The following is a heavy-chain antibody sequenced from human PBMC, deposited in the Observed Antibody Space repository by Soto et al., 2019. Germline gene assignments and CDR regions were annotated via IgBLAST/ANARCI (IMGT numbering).Heavy chain of an antibody. CDR3: ARSMRLVVVPAAYIRPAFDI. CDR2: INPSGGST. Sequence: ASVKVSCKASGYTFTSYYMHWVRQAPGQGLEWMGIINPSGGSTSYAQKFQGRVTMTRDTSTSTVYMELSSLRSEDTAVYYCARSMRLVVVPAAYIRPAFDIWGQGTVVTV. V-gene: IGHV1-46*03. J-gene: IGHJ3*02. CDR1: GYTFTSYY. D-gene: IGHD2-2*01.